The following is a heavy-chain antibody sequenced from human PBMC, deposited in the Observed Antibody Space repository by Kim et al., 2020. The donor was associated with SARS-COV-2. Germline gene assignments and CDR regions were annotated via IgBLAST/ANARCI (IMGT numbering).Heavy chain of an antibody. Sequence: GGSLRLSCAASGFTFSSYAMSWVRQAPGKGLEWVSAISGSGGSTYYADSVKGRFTISRDNSKNTLYLQMNSLRAEDTAVYYCAKDPATDWNPRAAFDYWGQGALGTVSS. V-gene: IGHV3-23*01. CDR2: ISGSGGST. CDR1: GFTFSSYA. CDR3: AKDPATDWNPRAAFDY. D-gene: IGHD1-1*01. J-gene: IGHJ4*02.